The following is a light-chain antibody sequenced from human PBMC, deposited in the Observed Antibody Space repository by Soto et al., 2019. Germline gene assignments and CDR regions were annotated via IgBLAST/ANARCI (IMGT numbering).Light chain of an antibody. J-gene: IGLJ1*01. CDR2: DVT. CDR3: CSYVGSYTSYV. V-gene: IGLV2-11*01. Sequence: TGXSSDVGGYNFVSWYQQHPGKAPKFMIYDVTKRPSGVPDRFSGSKSGNTASLTISGLQAEDEADYYCCSYVGSYTSYVFGTGTKVTVL. CDR1: SSDVGGYNF.